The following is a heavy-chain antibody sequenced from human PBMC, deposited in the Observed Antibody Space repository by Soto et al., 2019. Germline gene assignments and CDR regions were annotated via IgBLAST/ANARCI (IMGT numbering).Heavy chain of an antibody. CDR2: VYNSGST. J-gene: IGHJ4*02. V-gene: IGHV4-59*01. Sequence: SETLSLTCTVSGGSISSNYWTWIRQPPGKGLEWIGYVYNSGSTNYNPSLKSRVTISEDTSKSQFSLKVNSMTAADTAVYYCARYRREAVAGYTLDNWDQGILVTVSS. D-gene: IGHD6-13*01. CDR1: GGSISSNY. CDR3: ARYRREAVAGYTLDN.